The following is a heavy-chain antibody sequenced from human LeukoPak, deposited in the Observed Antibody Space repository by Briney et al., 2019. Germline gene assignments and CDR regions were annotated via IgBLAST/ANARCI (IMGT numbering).Heavy chain of an antibody. V-gene: IGHV3-23*01. CDR3: AKLLYYYDSSQPY. CDR1: GFTFSNAW. D-gene: IGHD3-22*01. CDR2: ISGSGGST. J-gene: IGHJ4*02. Sequence: GGSLRLSCAASGFTFSNAWMSWVRQAPGKGLEWVSAISGSGGSTYYADSVEGRFTISRDNSKNTLYLQMNSLRAEDTAVYYCAKLLYYYDSSQPYWGQGTLVTVSS.